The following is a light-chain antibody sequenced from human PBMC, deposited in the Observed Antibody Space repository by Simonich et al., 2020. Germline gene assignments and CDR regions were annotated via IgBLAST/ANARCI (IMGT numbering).Light chain of an antibody. J-gene: IGLJ2*01. CDR2: DVS. V-gene: IGLV2-14*03. Sequence: QSALTQPASVSGSPGQSITISCTGTSSDVGGYNYVSWYQQHPGKAPKHMIYDVSKRPSGVSNRFSGSKSGNTASLTISGLQAEDEADYYCSSYAGSYTLVFGGGTKLTVL. CDR3: SSYAGSYTLV. CDR1: SSDVGGYNY.